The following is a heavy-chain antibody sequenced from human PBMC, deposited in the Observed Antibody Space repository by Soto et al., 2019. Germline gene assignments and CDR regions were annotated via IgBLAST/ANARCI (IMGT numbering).Heavy chain of an antibody. CDR2: ISGSGGST. V-gene: IGHV3-23*01. CDR1: GFTFSSYA. D-gene: IGHD3-22*01. J-gene: IGHJ4*02. CDR3: AKEALSTYYYDSSGYYYSGVVPA. Sequence: EVQLLESGGGLVQPGGSLRLSCAASGFTFSSYAMSWVRQAPGKGLEWVSAISGSGGSTYYADSVKGRFTISRDNSKNTLYLQMNSLRAEDTAVYYCAKEALSTYYYDSSGYYYSGVVPAWGQGTLVTVSS.